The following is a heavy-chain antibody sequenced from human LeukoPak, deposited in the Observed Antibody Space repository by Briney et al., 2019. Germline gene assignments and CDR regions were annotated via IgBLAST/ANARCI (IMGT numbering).Heavy chain of an antibody. CDR3: ARGDVGSSGGHYYYYYMDV. CDR1: GYTFTSYG. J-gene: IGHJ6*03. CDR2: IVPIFGTA. Sequence: SVKVSCKASGYTFTSYGISWVRQAPGQGLEWMGGIVPIFGTANYAQKFQGRVTITADESTSTAYMELSSLRSEDTAVYYCARGDVGSSGGHYYYYYMDVWGKGTTVTVSS. D-gene: IGHD6-6*01. V-gene: IGHV1-69*13.